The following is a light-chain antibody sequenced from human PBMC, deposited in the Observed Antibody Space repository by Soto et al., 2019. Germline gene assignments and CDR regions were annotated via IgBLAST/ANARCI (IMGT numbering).Light chain of an antibody. CDR1: QDISNY. V-gene: IGKV1-33*01. CDR2: DAS. CDR3: QQYDKLPF. J-gene: IGKJ4*01. Sequence: DIQMTQSPSSLSASVGDRVTITCQASQDISNYLHWYQQKPGKAPKLLIYDASNLEAGVPSRFSASGSGTDFSFTIRSLQPEDVATYYCQQYDKLPFFGGGTKVEIK.